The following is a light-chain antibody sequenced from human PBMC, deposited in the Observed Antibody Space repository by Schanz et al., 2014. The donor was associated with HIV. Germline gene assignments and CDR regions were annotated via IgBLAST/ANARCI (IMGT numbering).Light chain of an antibody. V-gene: IGKV1-39*01. CDR1: QSVKTF. J-gene: IGKJ1*01. CDR3: QQSYSTMWT. Sequence: DVQMTQSPSSLSASIGDRVIITCRASQSVKTFVNWYQHKPGKAPRLLIYGASSLQGGVPSRFSGSGSGTGFTLTISSLQPEDFATYYCQQSYSTMWTFGQGTKVEIK. CDR2: GAS.